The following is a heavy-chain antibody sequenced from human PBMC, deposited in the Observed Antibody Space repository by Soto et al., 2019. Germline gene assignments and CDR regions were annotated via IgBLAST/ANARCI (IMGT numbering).Heavy chain of an antibody. CDR3: ASLYCSGGSCPNWFDP. V-gene: IGHV4-34*01. J-gene: IGHJ5*02. CDR2: INHSGST. Sequence: QVQLQQWGAGLLKPSETLSLTCAVYGGSFSGYYWSWIRQPPGKGLEWIGEINHSGSTNYNPSLKSRVTISVDTSKNQFSLKLSSVTAADTAVSYCASLYCSGGSCPNWFDPWGQGTLVTVSS. D-gene: IGHD2-15*01. CDR1: GGSFSGYY.